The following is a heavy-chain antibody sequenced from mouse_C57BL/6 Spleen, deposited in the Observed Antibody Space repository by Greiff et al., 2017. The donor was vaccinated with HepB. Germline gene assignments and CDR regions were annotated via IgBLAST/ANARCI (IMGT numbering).Heavy chain of an antibody. CDR1: GYTFTSYW. V-gene: IGHV1-64*01. CDR2: IHPNSGST. D-gene: IGHD1-1*01. J-gene: IGHJ3*01. Sequence: QVQLQQPGAELVKPGASVKLSCKASGYTFTSYWMHWVKQRPGQGLEWIGMIHPNSGSTNYNEKFKSKATLTVDKSSSAASMQLSSLTSEDSAVYYCARSLITTVVATPVAYWGQGTLVTVSA. CDR3: ARSLITTVVATPVAY.